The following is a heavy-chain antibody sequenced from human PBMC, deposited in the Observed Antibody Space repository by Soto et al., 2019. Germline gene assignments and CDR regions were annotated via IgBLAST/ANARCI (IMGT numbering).Heavy chain of an antibody. D-gene: IGHD2-2*01. J-gene: IGHJ3*02. CDR2: ISAYNGNT. CDR3: ARPHKPSGRYVVVPAAIEEAFDI. Sequence: ASVNVSCKASGYTFTSYGISWVRQAPGQGLEWMGWISAYNGNTNYAQKLQGRVTMTTDTSTSTAYMELRSLRSDDTAVYYCARPHKPSGRYVVVPAAIEEAFDIWGQGTMVTVSS. CDR1: GYTFTSYG. V-gene: IGHV1-18*04.